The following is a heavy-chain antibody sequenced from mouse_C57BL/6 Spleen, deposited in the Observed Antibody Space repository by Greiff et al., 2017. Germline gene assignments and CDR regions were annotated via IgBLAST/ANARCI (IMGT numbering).Heavy chain of an antibody. V-gene: IGHV1-80*01. Sequence: QVQLQQSGAELVKPGASVKISCKASGYAFSSYWMNWVKQRPGKGIEWIGQIYPGDGDTNYNGKFKGKATLTADKSSSTAYMQLSSLTSEDSAVYFCARLGYSYYFDYWGQGTTLTVSS. CDR2: IYPGDGDT. J-gene: IGHJ2*01. CDR3: ARLGYSYYFDY. CDR1: GYAFSSYW. D-gene: IGHD3-1*01.